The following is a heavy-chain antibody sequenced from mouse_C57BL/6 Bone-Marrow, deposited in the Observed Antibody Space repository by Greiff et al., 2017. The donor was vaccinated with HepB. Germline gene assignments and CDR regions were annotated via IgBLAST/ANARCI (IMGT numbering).Heavy chain of an antibody. D-gene: IGHD2-3*01. V-gene: IGHV5-9*01. CDR3: ARDGYYPYYFDY. J-gene: IGHJ2*01. CDR1: GFTFSSYT. CDR2: ISGGGGNT. Sequence: EVQVVESGGGLVKPGGSLKLSCAASGFTFSSYTMSWVRQTPEKRLEWVATISGGGGNTYYPDSVKGRFTISRDNAKNTLYLQMSSLRSEYTALYYCARDGYYPYYFDYWGQGTTLTVSS.